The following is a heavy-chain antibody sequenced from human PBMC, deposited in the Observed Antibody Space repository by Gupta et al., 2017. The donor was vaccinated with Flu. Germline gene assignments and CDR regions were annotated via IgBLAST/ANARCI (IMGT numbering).Heavy chain of an antibody. CDR3: AREKSVCSSTSCYVSLGAFDI. J-gene: IGHJ3*02. Sequence: QVQLVESGGGVVQPGRSLRLSCAASGFTFSSLVMHWVRQAPGKGLEWVAVIWYDGSNKYYEDSVKGRFTISRDNSKNTLYLQMNSLRAEDTAVYYCAREKSVCSSTSCYVSLGAFDIWGQGKMVTVSS. V-gene: IGHV3-33*01. D-gene: IGHD2-2*01. CDR2: IWYDGSNK. CDR1: GFTFSSLV.